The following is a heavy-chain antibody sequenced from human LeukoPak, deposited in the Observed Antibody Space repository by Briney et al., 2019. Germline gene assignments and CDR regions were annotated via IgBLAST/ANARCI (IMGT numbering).Heavy chain of an antibody. D-gene: IGHD4-17*01. CDR1: GGSFSGYY. J-gene: IGHJ4*02. CDR3: ASSTTVSDFDY. Sequence: SETLSLTCAVYGGSFSGYYWSWIRQPPGKGPEWIGEINHSGSTNYNPSLKSRVTISVDTSKNQFSLKLSSVTAADTAVYYCASSTTVSDFDYWGQGTLVTVSS. V-gene: IGHV4-34*01. CDR2: INHSGST.